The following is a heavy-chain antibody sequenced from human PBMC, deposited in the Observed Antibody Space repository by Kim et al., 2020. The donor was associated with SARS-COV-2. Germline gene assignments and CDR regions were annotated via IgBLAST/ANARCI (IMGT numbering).Heavy chain of an antibody. Sequence: GGSLRLSCAASGFTFSRYAMSWVRRAPGKGPEWIAAVNNGGNAYYANSAKGRFTVSRDNNRNTLDLQMNSLTAEDTALYFCAKDHPSSGWPTFDSWGQGT. CDR2: VNNGGNA. J-gene: IGHJ4*02. D-gene: IGHD6-19*01. CDR1: GFTFSRYA. CDR3: AKDHPSSGWPTFDS. V-gene: IGHV3-23*01.